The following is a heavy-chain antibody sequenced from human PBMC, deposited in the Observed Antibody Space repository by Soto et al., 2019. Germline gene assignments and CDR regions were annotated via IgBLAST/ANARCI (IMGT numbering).Heavy chain of an antibody. D-gene: IGHD1-1*01. CDR1: GGSISSYY. Sequence: PSETLSLTCTVSGGSISSYYWSWIRQPPGKGLEWIGYIYYSGGTNYNPSLKSRVTISVDTSKNQFSLKLSSVTAADTAVYYCARGGRRSPLQLGNFDYWGQGTLVTVSS. CDR3: ARGGRRSPLQLGNFDY. J-gene: IGHJ4*02. CDR2: IYYSGGT. V-gene: IGHV4-59*01.